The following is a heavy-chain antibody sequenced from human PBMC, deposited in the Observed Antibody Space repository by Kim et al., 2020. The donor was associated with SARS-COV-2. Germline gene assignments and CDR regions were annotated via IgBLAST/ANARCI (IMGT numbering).Heavy chain of an antibody. Sequence: GGSLRLSCAASGFSLSSGAMHWVRQGPDKGLVWVAVISYDGNTQYYRESVKGRFAISRDISKNTLYLHMNSLRVEDTAVYYCARANLGYTFDDWGQGTLV. CDR3: ARANLGYTFDD. CDR1: GFSLSSGA. J-gene: IGHJ4*02. D-gene: IGHD5-12*01. V-gene: IGHV3-33*05. CDR2: ISYDGNTQ.